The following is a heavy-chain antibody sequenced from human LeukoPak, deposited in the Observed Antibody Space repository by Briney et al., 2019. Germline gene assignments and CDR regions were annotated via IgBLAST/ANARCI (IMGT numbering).Heavy chain of an antibody. CDR1: GYTFTSYD. Sequence: ASVKVSCKASGYTFTSYDINWVRQATGQGLEWMGWMNPSSGNTGYAQKFQGRVTMTRNTSISTAYMELSSLRSEDTAVYYCARGEWGDRIPKTWGQGTMVTVSS. D-gene: IGHD2-21*02. V-gene: IGHV1-8*01. CDR2: MNPSSGNT. J-gene: IGHJ3*01. CDR3: ARGEWGDRIPKT.